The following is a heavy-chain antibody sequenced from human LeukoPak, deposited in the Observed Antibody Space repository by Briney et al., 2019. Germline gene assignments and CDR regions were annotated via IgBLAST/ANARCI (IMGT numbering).Heavy chain of an antibody. D-gene: IGHD5-18*01. Sequence: GGSLRLSCAASGFTFSSYAMSWVRQAPGKGLEWVSTISGSGGSTYYADSVKGRFTISRDNSKNTLYLQMNSLRAEDTAIYYCAKATVDTATDDSFDYWGQGTLVTVSS. CDR3: AKATVDTATDDSFDY. J-gene: IGHJ4*02. V-gene: IGHV3-23*01. CDR1: GFTFSSYA. CDR2: ISGSGGST.